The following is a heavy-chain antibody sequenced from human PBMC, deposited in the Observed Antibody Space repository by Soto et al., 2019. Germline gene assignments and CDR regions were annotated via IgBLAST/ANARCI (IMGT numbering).Heavy chain of an antibody. Sequence: QVQLVESGGGVVKPGRSLRLSCAASGFTFSSYSMHWVRQAPGKGLEWVAVISDDGSNKYYADSVKGRFTISSDKSKNKLNLQMNSQRAEDTAVYYCAREYYAVWRGYLYLCGMDVWGQATTVTVCS. CDR2: ISDDGSNK. J-gene: IGHJ6*02. CDR1: GFTFSSYS. D-gene: IGHD3-3*01. CDR3: AREYYAVWRGYLYLCGMDV. V-gene: IGHV3-30-3*01.